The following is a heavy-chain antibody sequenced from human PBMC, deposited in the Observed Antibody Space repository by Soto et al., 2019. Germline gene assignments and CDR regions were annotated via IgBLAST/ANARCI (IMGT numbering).Heavy chain of an antibody. CDR1: GFTFSSYG. V-gene: IGHV3-33*01. D-gene: IGHD3-3*01. CDR3: ARGTHVLRFLEWLGFVEY. Sequence: VGSLRLSCXASGFTFSSYGIHWVLHTPFNWLEWVAVIWYDGSNKYYADSVEGRFTISRDNSKNTLYLQMKSLRAEDTAVYYCARGTHVLRFLEWLGFVEYWGQGTLVTVSS. CDR2: IWYDGSNK. J-gene: IGHJ4*02.